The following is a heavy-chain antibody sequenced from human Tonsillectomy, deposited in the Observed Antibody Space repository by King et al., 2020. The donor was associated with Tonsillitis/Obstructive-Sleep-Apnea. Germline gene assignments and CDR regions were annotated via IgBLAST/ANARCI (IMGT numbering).Heavy chain of an antibody. J-gene: IGHJ4*02. CDR2: IYSGGST. Sequence: QLVQSGGGLIQPGGSLRISCAASGFTVSSNYMSWVRQAPGKGLEWVSVIYSGGSTYYADSVKGRFTISRDNSKNTLYLQMSSLRAEDTAVYYCALSTVTTAWFDYWGQGTLVTVSS. CDR3: ALSTVTTAWFDY. CDR1: GFTVSSNY. D-gene: IGHD4-17*01. V-gene: IGHV3-53*01.